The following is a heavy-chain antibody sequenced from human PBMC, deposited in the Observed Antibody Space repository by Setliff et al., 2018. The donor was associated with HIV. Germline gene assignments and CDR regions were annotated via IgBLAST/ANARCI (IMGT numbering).Heavy chain of an antibody. V-gene: IGHV1-46*01. CDR2: IDPNGGAT. D-gene: IGHD2-2*01. CDR1: GYSFTSYF. CDR3: ARAGGGATDQAFEI. Sequence: EASVKVSCKAFGYSFTSYFLHWVRQAPGQGLEWLGIIDPNGGATNNAQKLQGRLTVTTDTSTSTLYMELSNLRSDDTAVYYCARAGGGATDQAFEIWGQGTMVTVSS. J-gene: IGHJ3*02.